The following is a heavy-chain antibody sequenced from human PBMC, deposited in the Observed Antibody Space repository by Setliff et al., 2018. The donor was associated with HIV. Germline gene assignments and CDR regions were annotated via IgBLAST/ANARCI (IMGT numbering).Heavy chain of an antibody. V-gene: IGHV4-59*08. Sequence: SETLSLTCTVSGASISTYYWSWIRQPPGKGLEWIGYIYYSGSTNYNPSLKSRVTLSVDTSKNQFFLRLSSVTAADTAVYYCARDFGVVIPQGRFDPWGQGTLVTVSS. J-gene: IGHJ5*02. CDR2: IYYSGST. CDR3: ARDFGVVIPQGRFDP. D-gene: IGHD3-3*01. CDR1: GASISTYY.